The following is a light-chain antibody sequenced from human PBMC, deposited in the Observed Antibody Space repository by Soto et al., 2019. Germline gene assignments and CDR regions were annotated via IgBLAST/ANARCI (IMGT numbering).Light chain of an antibody. J-gene: IGLJ2*01. CDR2: EDN. CDR3: QSYDSINPVV. CDR1: SGSIARNY. V-gene: IGLV6-57*04. Sequence: NFMLTQPHSVSEAPGKTVTISCTRSSGSIARNYVQWYQHRPGSAPTTLIYEDNERPSGVPDRFSGSIDSSSNSASLTISGLTTEDEADYYCQSYDSINPVVFGGGTKLTVL.